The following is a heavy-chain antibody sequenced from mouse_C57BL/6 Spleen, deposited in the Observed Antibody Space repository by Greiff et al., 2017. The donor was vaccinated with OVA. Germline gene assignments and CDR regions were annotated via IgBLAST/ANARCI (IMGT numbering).Heavy chain of an antibody. J-gene: IGHJ2*01. CDR1: GYTFTSYW. CDR2: IDPSDSET. D-gene: IGHD1-1*01. V-gene: IGHV1-52*01. Sequence: QVQLKQPGAELVRPGSSVKLSCKASGYTFTSYWMHWVKQRPIQGLEWIGNIDPSDSETHYNQKFKDKATLTVAKSSSTAYMQLSSLTSLDSAVYYYAKGSYGSCSFDYWGQGTTLTVSS. CDR3: AKGSYGSCSFDY.